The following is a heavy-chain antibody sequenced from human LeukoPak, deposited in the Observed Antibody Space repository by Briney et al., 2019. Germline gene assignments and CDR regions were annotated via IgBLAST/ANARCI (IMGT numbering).Heavy chain of an antibody. J-gene: IGHJ4*02. CDR2: ISSSGDTI. V-gene: IGHV3-11*01. CDR1: GFSFSDYY. CDR3: ARDFVSSSATFDY. Sequence: PGGSLRLSCAASGFSFSDYYMSWIRQAPGKGLEWISYISSSGDTIYYADSVEGRFSISRDNARNSLYLQMSSLSSDDTALYFCARDFVSSSATFDYWGQGTLVTVSS. D-gene: IGHD2-15*01.